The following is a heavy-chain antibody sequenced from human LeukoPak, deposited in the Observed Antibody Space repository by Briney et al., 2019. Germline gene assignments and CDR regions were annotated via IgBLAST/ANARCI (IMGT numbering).Heavy chain of an antibody. V-gene: IGHV4-38-2*01. J-gene: IGHJ5*02. Sequence: SETLSLTCVVSGHSISNDYYWGWIRQPPGKGREWIGNIYHSGGSYYNPSLKSRVTILVDTSKNQFSLKLSSVTAADTAVYYCAKAGTTGIHHWFDPWGQGNLVTVSS. CDR1: GHSISNDYY. CDR2: IYHSGGS. CDR3: AKAGTTGIHHWFDP. D-gene: IGHD1-1*01.